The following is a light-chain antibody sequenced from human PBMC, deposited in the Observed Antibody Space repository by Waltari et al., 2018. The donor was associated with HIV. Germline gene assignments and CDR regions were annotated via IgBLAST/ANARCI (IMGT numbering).Light chain of an antibody. Sequence: DIQMTQFPSSLSASVEDRVTITCRASHYINQHLNWYQQKSGRAPKLLIYGASILQSGVPSRVSGSGSETEFTLTISSLQTEDFATYYCQQSYSLPNTFGQGTKLEI. J-gene: IGKJ2*01. CDR1: HYINQH. V-gene: IGKV1-39*01. CDR3: QQSYSLPNT. CDR2: GAS.